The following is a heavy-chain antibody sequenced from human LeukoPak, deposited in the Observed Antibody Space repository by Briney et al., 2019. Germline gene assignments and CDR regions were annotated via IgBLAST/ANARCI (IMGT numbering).Heavy chain of an antibody. D-gene: IGHD1-26*01. CDR3: VKVRGRARVGYFDY. CDR1: GFTFSSSW. J-gene: IGHJ4*02. V-gene: IGHV3-74*01. Sequence: GGSLRLSCAASGFTFSSSWIHWVRQAPGKGLVWVSRIKKDGSVADYAESVKGRFSISRDNAKNTSYLQMNSLRVEDTAIYYCVKVRGRARVGYFDYWGQGTLVTVFS. CDR2: IKKDGSVA.